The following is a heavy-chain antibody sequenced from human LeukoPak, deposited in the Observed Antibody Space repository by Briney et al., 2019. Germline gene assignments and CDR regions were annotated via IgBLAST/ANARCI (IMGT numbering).Heavy chain of an antibody. CDR2: IYSGGST. CDR3: ASATRGDEVVIAFDY. D-gene: IGHD3-22*01. J-gene: IGHJ4*02. CDR1: GFTVSSNY. Sequence: GGSLRLSCAASGFTVSSNYMSWVRQAPGKGLEWVSVIYSGGSTYYADFVKGRFTISRDNSKNTLYLQMNSLRAEDTAVYYCASATRGDEVVIAFDYWGQGTLVTVSS. V-gene: IGHV3-53*01.